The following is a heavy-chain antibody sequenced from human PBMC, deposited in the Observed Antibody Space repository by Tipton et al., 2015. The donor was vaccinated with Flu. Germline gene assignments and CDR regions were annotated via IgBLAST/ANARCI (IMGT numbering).Heavy chain of an antibody. Sequence: LSLTCSVSGASITGYYCNWIRQSPEKGLEWLGFVYYTGTTNYNPSLKGRVSISLDTSKNQFSLTLTSVTAADTAVYYCARHWDYIDSFDVWGPGTAVTVSS. CDR3: ARHWDYIDSFDV. J-gene: IGHJ3*01. CDR1: GASITGYY. CDR2: VYYTGTT. V-gene: IGHV4-59*08. D-gene: IGHD4-11*01.